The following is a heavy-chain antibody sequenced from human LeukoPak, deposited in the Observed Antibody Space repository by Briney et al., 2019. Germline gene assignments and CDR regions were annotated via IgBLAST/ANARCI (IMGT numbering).Heavy chain of an antibody. CDR3: ARAYRTTVTTLFDY. V-gene: IGHV1-2*02. D-gene: IGHD4-17*01. J-gene: IGHJ4*02. Sequence: ASVKVSCKASGYTFTGYYMHWVRQAPGQGLEWMGWINPNSGGTNYAQKFQGRVTMTRDTSISTAYMELGRLRSDDTAVYYCARAYRTTVTTLFDYWGQGTLVTVSS. CDR1: GYTFTGYY. CDR2: INPNSGGT.